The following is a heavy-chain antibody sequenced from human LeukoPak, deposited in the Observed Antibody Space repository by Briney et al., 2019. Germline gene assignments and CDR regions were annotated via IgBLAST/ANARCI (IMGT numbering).Heavy chain of an antibody. V-gene: IGHV4-59*11. Sequence: SETLSLTCTVSGGSISSHYWSWIRQPPGKGLEWIGYIYYSGSTNYNPSLKSRVTISVDTSKNQFSLKLSSVTAADTAVYYCARVMETYYYDSSGYYSAYYFDYWGQGTLVTVSS. D-gene: IGHD3-22*01. CDR1: GGSISSHY. J-gene: IGHJ4*02. CDR2: IYYSGST. CDR3: ARVMETYYYDSSGYYSAYYFDY.